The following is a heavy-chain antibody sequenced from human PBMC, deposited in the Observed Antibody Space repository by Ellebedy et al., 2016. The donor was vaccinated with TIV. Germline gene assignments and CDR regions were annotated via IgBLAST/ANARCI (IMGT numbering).Heavy chain of an antibody. J-gene: IGHJ4*02. CDR1: GASISSYY. CDR3: ASHRGFYSGWSFDY. V-gene: IGHV4-59*04. Sequence: MPSETLSLTCTVSGASISSYYWSWIRQPPGKGLEWIGSLNFGGESYFDPSLKSRVTMSLDTSKNQFSLKVNSVTAADTAIYYCASHRGFYSGWSFDYWGQGTLTTVSS. CDR2: LNFGGES. D-gene: IGHD5-12*01.